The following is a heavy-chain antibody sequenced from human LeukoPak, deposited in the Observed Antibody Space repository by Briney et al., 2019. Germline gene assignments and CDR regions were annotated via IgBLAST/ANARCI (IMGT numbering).Heavy chain of an antibody. CDR2: IFYSGGT. CDR1: GGSINTPNYY. V-gene: IGHV4-39*07. Sequence: SETLSLTCTVSGGSINTPNYYWGWIRQTPGKGLEWIGNIFYSGGTYYSPSLTSRVTISLDTSRNQFSLKLNSVTAADTAVYYCARGARDGYKLLLIDYYYMDVWGKGTTVTVSS. D-gene: IGHD5-24*01. J-gene: IGHJ6*03. CDR3: ARGARDGYKLLLIDYYYMDV.